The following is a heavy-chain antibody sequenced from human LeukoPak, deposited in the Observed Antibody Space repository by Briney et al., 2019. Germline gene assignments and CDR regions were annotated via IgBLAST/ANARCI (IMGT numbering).Heavy chain of an antibody. CDR3: AKDRGSTGIYGMDV. D-gene: IGHD2-2*01. V-gene: IGHV3-21*01. J-gene: IGHJ6*02. CDR1: GFTFSSYS. CDR2: ISSSSSYI. Sequence: PGGSLRLSCAASGFTFSSYSMNWVRQAPGKGLEWVSSISSSSSYIYYADSVKGRFTISRDNSKNTLSLQMNSLRPEDTAVYYCAKDRGSTGIYGMDVWGQGTTVTVSS.